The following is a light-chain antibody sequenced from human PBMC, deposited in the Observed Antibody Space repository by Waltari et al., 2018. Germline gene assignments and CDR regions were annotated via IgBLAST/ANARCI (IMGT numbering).Light chain of an antibody. CDR3: QQYYSAPIT. J-gene: IGKJ5*01. CDR1: QSVLYSSNNKNY. Sequence: IVMTPSPVSLAVSLGDRATITCTPSQSVLYSSNNKNYLVRYQQKPGQPPKLLIYWASTRESGVPDLFSGSGSGTDFTLTISSLQAKDVAVYYCQQYYSAPITFGQRARLEIK. CDR2: WAS. V-gene: IGKV4-1*01.